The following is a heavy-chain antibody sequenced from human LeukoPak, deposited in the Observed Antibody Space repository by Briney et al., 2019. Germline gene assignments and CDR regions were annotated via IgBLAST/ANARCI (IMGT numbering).Heavy chain of an antibody. V-gene: IGHV7-4-1*02. Sequence: ASVKVSCKASGYTFTGYYMHWVRQAPGQGLEWMGWINTNTGNPTYAQGFTGRFVFSLDTSVSTAYLQISSLKAEDTAVYYCARGFSITGFSFDPWGQGTLVTVSS. J-gene: IGHJ5*02. D-gene: IGHD1-20*01. CDR3: ARGFSITGFSFDP. CDR1: GYTFTGYY. CDR2: INTNTGNP.